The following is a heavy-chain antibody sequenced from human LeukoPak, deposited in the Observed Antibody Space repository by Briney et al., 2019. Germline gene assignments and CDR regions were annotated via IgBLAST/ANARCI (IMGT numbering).Heavy chain of an antibody. CDR2: ISSSSSTI. Sequence: GGSLRLSCAASGFTFSSYSMNWVRQAPGKGLEWVSYISSSSSTIYYADSVKGRFTISRDNAKNSLYLQMNSLRAEDTAVYYCASMWSGYDYGTDIDYWGQGTLVTVSS. V-gene: IGHV3-48*04. CDR1: GFTFSSYS. J-gene: IGHJ4*02. D-gene: IGHD5-12*01. CDR3: ASMWSGYDYGTDIDY.